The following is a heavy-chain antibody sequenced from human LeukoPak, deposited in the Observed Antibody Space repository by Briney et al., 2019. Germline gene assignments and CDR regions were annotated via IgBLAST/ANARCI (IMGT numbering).Heavy chain of an antibody. CDR2: IYTSGST. J-gene: IGHJ5*02. V-gene: IGHV4-4*07. Sequence: SETLSLTCTVSGGSISSYYWSWIRQPAGKGLEWIGRIYTSGSTNYNPSLKSRVTMSVDTSKNQFSLKLSSVTAADTAVYYCARAGYSYGYPWFDPWGQGTLVTVSS. CDR1: GGSISSYY. D-gene: IGHD5-18*01. CDR3: ARAGYSYGYPWFDP.